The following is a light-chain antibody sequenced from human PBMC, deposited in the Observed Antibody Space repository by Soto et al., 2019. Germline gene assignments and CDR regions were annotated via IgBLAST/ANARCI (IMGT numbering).Light chain of an antibody. V-gene: IGKV3-20*01. J-gene: IGKJ5*01. Sequence: EIVLTQSPGTLSLSPGERATLSCRASQSVSSSYLAWYQRKPGQAPRLLIYGASSRATGIPDRFSGSGSGTEFTLTISSLQSEDFAVYYCQQYNNWPPITFGQGTRREIK. CDR1: QSVSSSY. CDR2: GAS. CDR3: QQYNNWPPIT.